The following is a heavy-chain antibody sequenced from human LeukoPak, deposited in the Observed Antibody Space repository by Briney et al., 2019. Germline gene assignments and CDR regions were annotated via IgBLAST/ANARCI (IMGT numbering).Heavy chain of an antibody. CDR1: GASISSGGYS. Sequence: SETLSLTCAVSGASISSGGYSWSWIRQPPGRGLEWVGYIYHSGTTYYNPSLKSRVTISVDRSKNQFSLKLSSVTAADTAVYYCAGNYYDSSGFGLDVWGEGTTVTVSS. CDR3: AGNYYDSSGFGLDV. J-gene: IGHJ6*04. D-gene: IGHD3-22*01. V-gene: IGHV4-30-2*01. CDR2: IYHSGTT.